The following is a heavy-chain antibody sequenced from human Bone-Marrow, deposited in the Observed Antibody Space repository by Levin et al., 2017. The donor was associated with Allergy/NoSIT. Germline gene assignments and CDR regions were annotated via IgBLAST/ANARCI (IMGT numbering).Heavy chain of an antibody. D-gene: IGHD5-18*01. CDR2: INPHNGGT. J-gene: IGHJ4*02. Sequence: ASVKVSCKPSGYTFTGYYIHWVRQAPGQGLEWMGWINPHNGGTNYAQKFQGRVTMTRDTSLSTAYLELSSLRSDDTAVYYCTRVADTSMVSDFWGQGTLVTVSS. V-gene: IGHV1-2*02. CDR3: TRVADTSMVSDF. CDR1: GYTFTGYY.